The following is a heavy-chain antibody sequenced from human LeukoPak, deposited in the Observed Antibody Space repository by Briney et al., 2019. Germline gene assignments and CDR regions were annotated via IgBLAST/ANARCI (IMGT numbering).Heavy chain of an antibody. Sequence: SETLSLTCAVSGGSISSDDYSWSCIRQPPGKGLEWIGYIYHRGSTYYNPSLKSRVTISVDRSKNQSSLKLSSVTAADTAVYYCARGRYCSADICSGGDAFDIWGQGTMVSVSS. D-gene: IGHD2-15*01. CDR3: ARGRYCSADICSGGDAFDI. J-gene: IGHJ3*02. CDR1: GGSISSDDYS. CDR2: IYHRGST. V-gene: IGHV4-30-2*01.